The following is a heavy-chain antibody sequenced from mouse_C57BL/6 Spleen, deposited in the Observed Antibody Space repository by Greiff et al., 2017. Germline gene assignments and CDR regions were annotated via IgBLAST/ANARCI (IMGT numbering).Heavy chain of an antibody. CDR2: IDPSDSYT. CDR1: GYTFTSYW. D-gene: IGHD1-1*01. CDR3: ARTTVSSYWYFGV. V-gene: IGHV1-69*01. J-gene: IGHJ1*03. Sequence: QVQLQQPGAELVMPGASVKLSCKASGYTFTSYWMHWVKQRPGQGLEWIGEIDPSDSYTNYNQKFKGKSTLTVDKSSSTAYMQLSSLTSEDSAVYYCARTTVSSYWYFGVWGTGTTVTVDS.